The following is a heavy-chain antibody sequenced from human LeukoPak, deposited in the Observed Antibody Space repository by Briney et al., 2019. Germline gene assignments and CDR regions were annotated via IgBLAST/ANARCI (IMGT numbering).Heavy chain of an antibody. CDR2: IYSGGST. D-gene: IGHD6-13*01. V-gene: IGHV3-53*01. Sequence: GGSLRLSCAASGFTVSSNYMSWVRQAPGKGLEWASVIYSGGSTYYADSVKGRFTISRDNSKNTLYLQMNSLRAEDTAVYYRARGGGSSWPFDYWGQGTLVTVSS. CDR1: GFTVSSNY. CDR3: ARGGGSSWPFDY. J-gene: IGHJ4*02.